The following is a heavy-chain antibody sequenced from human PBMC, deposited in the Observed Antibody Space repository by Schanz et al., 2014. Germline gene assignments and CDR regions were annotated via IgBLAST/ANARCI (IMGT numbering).Heavy chain of an antibody. CDR2: INLSGGST. D-gene: IGHD6-13*01. V-gene: IGHV1-46*04. J-gene: IGHJ4*02. Sequence: QVQLVQSGAEVKKPGASVKVSCKASGYTFTSDSMHWVRQAPGQGLEWMGMINLSGGSTNNAQKLQGRLTMTRDTSTSTAYKEVSSLRSEDTAVYYCARSGSSNWYFFDYWGQGTLVTVSS. CDR1: GYTFTSDS. CDR3: ARSGSSNWYFFDY.